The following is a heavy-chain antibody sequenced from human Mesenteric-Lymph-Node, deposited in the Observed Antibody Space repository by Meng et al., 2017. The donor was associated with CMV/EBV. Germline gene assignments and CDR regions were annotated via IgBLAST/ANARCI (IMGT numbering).Heavy chain of an antibody. CDR1: GYSFTSYW. D-gene: IGHD3-22*01. V-gene: IGHV5-51*01. Sequence: GESLKISCKGSGYSFTSYWIGWVRQMPGKGLEWVGIIYPGDSDTRYSPSFQGQVTISADKSISTAYLQWSSLKASDTAMYYCARQNYYDSVGYYYGFYFDYWGQGMLVTVSS. CDR3: ARQNYYDSVGYYYGFYFDY. J-gene: IGHJ4*02. CDR2: IYPGDSDT.